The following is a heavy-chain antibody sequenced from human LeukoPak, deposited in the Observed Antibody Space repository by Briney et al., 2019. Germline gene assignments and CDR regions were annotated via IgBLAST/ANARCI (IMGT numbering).Heavy chain of an antibody. V-gene: IGHV3-23*01. CDR3: ARGGGVFGYYFDY. D-gene: IGHD2-8*02. CDR2: ISGSGGST. CDR1: GFTFSSYA. Sequence: GGSLRLSCAASGFTFSSYAMSWVRQAPGKGLEWVSAISGSGGSTYYADSVKGRFTISRDNSKNTLYLQMNSLRAEDTAVYYCARGGGVFGYYFDYWGQGTLVTVSS. J-gene: IGHJ4*02.